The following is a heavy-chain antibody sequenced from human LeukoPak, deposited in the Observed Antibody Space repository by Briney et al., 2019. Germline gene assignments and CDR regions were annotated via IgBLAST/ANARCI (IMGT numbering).Heavy chain of an antibody. CDR2: INHSGST. CDR3: ARWTPFDIVVVPAAMQVDY. CDR1: GGSFSGYY. V-gene: IGHV4-34*01. D-gene: IGHD2-2*01. J-gene: IGHJ4*02. Sequence: SETLSLTCAVYGGSFSGYYWSWIRQPPGKGLEWIGEINHSGSTNYDPSLKSRVTTSVDTSKNQFSLKLSSVTAADTAVYYCARWTPFDIVVVPAAMQVDYWGQGTLVTVSS.